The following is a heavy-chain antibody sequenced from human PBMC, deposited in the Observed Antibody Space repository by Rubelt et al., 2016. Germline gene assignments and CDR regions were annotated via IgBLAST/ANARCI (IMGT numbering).Heavy chain of an antibody. D-gene: IGHD1-26*01. CDR2: INQDGREP. V-gene: IGHV3-7*01. Sequence: EVQLVESGGVVVQPGGSLRLSCAASGFTFSNYWMSWVRQAPGKGLEWVANINQDGREPYCVDSVQGRFTISRDNANNSLYLEMESLGSEDTAVYYCARDKLVGATHLDYWGQGTLVTASS. CDR1: GFTFSNYW. CDR3: ARDKLVGATHLDY. J-gene: IGHJ4*02.